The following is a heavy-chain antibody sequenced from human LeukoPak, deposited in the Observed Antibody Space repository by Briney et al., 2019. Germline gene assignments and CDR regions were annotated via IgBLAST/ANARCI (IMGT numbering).Heavy chain of an antibody. D-gene: IGHD6-6*01. J-gene: IGHJ5*02. CDR3: ARERRQLEWFDP. Sequence: SETLSLTCTVSGGSISSGGYYWSWIRQHPGKGLEWIGYIYYSGSTYYNPSLKSRVTISVDTSKNQFSLKLSSVTAADTAVYYCARERRQLEWFDPWGQGTLVTVSS. CDR1: GGSISSGGYY. V-gene: IGHV4-31*03. CDR2: IYYSGST.